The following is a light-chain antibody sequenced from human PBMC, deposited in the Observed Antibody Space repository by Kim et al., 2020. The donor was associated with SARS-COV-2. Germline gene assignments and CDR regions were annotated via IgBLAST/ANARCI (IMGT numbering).Light chain of an antibody. J-gene: IGLJ2*01. CDR3: AAWDDSLSGRV. CDR1: RTSIGSNY. CDR2: RNN. V-gene: IGLV1-47*01. Sequence: GQRVTISCSGSRTSIGSNYVYWYQRVPGTAPKLLIYRNNERPSGVPDRFSGSKSGTSASLAISGLRSEDEGDYYCAAWDDSLSGRVFGGGTKPTVL.